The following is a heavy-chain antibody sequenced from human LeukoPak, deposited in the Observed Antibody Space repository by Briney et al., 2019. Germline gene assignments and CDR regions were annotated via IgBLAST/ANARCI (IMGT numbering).Heavy chain of an antibody. CDR3: ARYSSSWYPFDY. D-gene: IGHD6-13*01. CDR1: GGSISSYY. J-gene: IGHJ4*02. V-gene: IGHV4-59*01. Sequence: SETLSLTCTVSGGSISSYYGSWIRQPPGKGLEWIGYIYYSGSTNYNPSLKCRVTISVDTSKNQFSLKLSSVTAADTAVYYCARYSSSWYPFDYWGQGTLVTVSS. CDR2: IYYSGST.